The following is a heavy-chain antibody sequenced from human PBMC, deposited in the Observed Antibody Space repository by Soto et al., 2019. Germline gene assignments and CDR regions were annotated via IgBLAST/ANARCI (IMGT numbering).Heavy chain of an antibody. CDR2: IWFDGSDK. CDR3: ARLYCSSSSCYSVGAFDI. D-gene: IGHD2-2*01. V-gene: IGHV3-33*01. J-gene: IGHJ3*02. Sequence: GRSLRLSCAASGFTFSTHGMHWVRQAPGKGLEWVALIWFDGSDKYYADSVKGRFTISRDNSKNTVHLQMNSLRAEDTAVYYCARLYCSSSSCYSVGAFDIRGQGTTVTVSS. CDR1: GFTFSTHG.